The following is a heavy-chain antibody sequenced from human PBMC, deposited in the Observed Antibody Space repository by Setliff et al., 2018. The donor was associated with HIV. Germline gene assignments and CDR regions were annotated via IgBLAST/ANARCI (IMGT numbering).Heavy chain of an antibody. Sequence: GGSLRLSCTTSGFTLNKYAMSWVRQAPGKGLEWVSGVSSSGGGSYYADSVKGRFSISRDNSRNSVFLQMTSLRAEDTAVYYCAKDVYTNSPYYFDSWGQGTLVTVSS. J-gene: IGHJ4*02. V-gene: IGHV3-23*01. D-gene: IGHD2-2*02. CDR3: AKDVYTNSPYYFDS. CDR1: GFTLNKYA. CDR2: VSSSGGGS.